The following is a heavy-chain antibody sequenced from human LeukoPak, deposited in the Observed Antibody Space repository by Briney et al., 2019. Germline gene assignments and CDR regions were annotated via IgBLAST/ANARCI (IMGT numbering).Heavy chain of an antibody. V-gene: IGHV1-46*01. J-gene: IGHJ5*02. CDR1: GYTFTSYY. Sequence: GSVKVSCKASGYTFTSYYMHWVRQAPGQGLEWMGIINPSGGSTSYAQKFQGRVTMTRDTSTSTVYMELSSLRSEDTAVYYCARDPSPTVTTFWFDPWGQGTLVTVSS. CDR2: INPSGGST. CDR3: ARDPSPTVTTFWFDP. D-gene: IGHD4-17*01.